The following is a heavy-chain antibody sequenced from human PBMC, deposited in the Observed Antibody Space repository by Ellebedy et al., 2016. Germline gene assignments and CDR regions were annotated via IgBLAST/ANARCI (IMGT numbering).Heavy chain of an antibody. CDR2: ISGSGGST. CDR3: AKDNSGYPYYFDY. J-gene: IGHJ4*02. V-gene: IGHV3-23*01. D-gene: IGHD3-22*01. Sequence: GESLKISXAASGFTFSSYAMSWVRQAPGKGLEWVSAISGSGGSTYYADSVKGRFTISRDNSKNTLYLQMNSLRAADTAVYYCAKDNSGYPYYFDYWGQGTLVTVSS. CDR1: GFTFSSYA.